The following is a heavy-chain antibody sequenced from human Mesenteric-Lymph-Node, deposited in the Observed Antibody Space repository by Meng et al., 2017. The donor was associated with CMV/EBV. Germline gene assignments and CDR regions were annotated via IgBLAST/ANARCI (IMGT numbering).Heavy chain of an antibody. J-gene: IGHJ5*02. CDR2: INDSGGST. Sequence: GSLRLPCAASGFTFSTYAMNWVRQAPGKGLEWVSAINDSGGSTYYADSVKGRFTISRDNSKNTLYLLMNSLRAEDTAVYYCAKDKYGSGTNWFDPWGQGTLVTVSS. V-gene: IGHV3-23*01. CDR1: GFTFSTYA. D-gene: IGHD3-10*01. CDR3: AKDKYGSGTNWFDP.